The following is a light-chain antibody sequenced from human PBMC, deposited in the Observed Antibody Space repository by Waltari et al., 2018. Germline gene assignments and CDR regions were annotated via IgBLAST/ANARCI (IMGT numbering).Light chain of an antibody. Sequence: EIVLTQSPGTLSLSPGERAIVSCRASQSVGRTLAWYQQKPGQSPRLLIYGTSKRATGIPDRFIGSGSGTEFSLTISGLEPEDSAVYYCQHYLRLPVAFGQGTKVEIK. V-gene: IGKV3-20*01. CDR2: GTS. CDR3: QHYLRLPVA. J-gene: IGKJ1*01. CDR1: QSVGRT.